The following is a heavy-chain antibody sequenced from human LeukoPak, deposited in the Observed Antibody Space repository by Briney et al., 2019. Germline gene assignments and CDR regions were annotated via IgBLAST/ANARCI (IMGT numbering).Heavy chain of an antibody. J-gene: IGHJ4*02. CDR3: VRDHLVGMLYS. CDR2: ISSSGSTI. V-gene: IGHV3-11*04. CDR1: GFTFSDYY. Sequence: GGSLRLSCAASGFTFSDYYMSWIRQAPGKGLEWVSYISSSGSTIYYADSVKGRFTISRDNAKNSLYLQMNSLRAEDTAVYYCVRDHLVGMLYSWGQGTLVTVSS. D-gene: IGHD2-8*01.